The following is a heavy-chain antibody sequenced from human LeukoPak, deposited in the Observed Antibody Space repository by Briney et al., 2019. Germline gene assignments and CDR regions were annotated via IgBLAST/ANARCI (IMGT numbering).Heavy chain of an antibody. J-gene: IGHJ4*02. CDR1: GDSISTSNSY. CDR3: AENYDILTGPFDS. D-gene: IGHD3-9*01. CDR2: IYYSGNT. Sequence: SETLSLTCTVSGDSISTSNSYWGWIRQPPGKGLEWIGSIYYSGNTYYNASLKSRVTISVDTSKNQFSLKLNSVTAADTAVYYCAENYDILTGPFDSWGQGTLVSVSS. V-gene: IGHV4-39*01.